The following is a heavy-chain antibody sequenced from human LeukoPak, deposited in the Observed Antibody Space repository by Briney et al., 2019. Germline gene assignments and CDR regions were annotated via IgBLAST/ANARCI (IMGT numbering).Heavy chain of an antibody. J-gene: IGHJ4*02. CDR2: ISSSSSYI. CDR1: GFTFGSYS. V-gene: IGHV3-21*01. CDR3: ARGMADFDY. Sequence: GGSLRLSCAASGFTFGSYSMNWVRQAPGKGLEWVSSISSSSSYIYYADSVKGRFTISRDNAKNSLCLQMNSLRAEDTAVYYCARGMADFDYWGQGTLVTVSS. D-gene: IGHD2-8*01.